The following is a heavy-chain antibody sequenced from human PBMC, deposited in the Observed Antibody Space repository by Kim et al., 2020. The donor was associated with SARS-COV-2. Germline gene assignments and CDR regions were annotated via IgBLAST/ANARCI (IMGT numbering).Heavy chain of an antibody. V-gene: IGHV4-59*01. CDR2: IYYSGST. Sequence: SETLSLTCTVSCVSISSYYWSWIRQPPGKGLECIGYIYYSGSTNYNPSLKSRVTISVDTSKNLFSLNRSPVTAADTAVYYCARDHRECLQYTANWYFDISGRGTLVTVSS. D-gene: IGHD3-3*01. J-gene: IGHJ2*01. CDR1: CVSISSYY. CDR3: ARDHRECLQYTANWYFDI.